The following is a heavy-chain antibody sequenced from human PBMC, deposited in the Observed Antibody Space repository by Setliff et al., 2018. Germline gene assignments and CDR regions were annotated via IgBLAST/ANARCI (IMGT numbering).Heavy chain of an antibody. CDR3: TTGPRDSRAYMNWFDP. V-gene: IGHV3-15*01. Sequence: GESLTISCAASGITFKNAWMTWVRQAPGKGLEWVGRIKSEGEGETTNYAAPVKGRFIISRDDSRNTIYLQVNSLKIEDTGFYYCTTGPRDSRAYMNWFDPWGPGTLVTVSS. J-gene: IGHJ5*02. CDR1: GITFKNAW. CDR2: IKSEGEGETT. D-gene: IGHD3-22*01.